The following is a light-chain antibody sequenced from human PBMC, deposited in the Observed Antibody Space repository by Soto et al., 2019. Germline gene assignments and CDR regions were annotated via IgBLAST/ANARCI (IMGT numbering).Light chain of an antibody. CDR3: QQYGNSLFT. Sequence: EIVLTQSPGTLSLSPRERATLSCRASQSISSNYLAWYQQKPGQAPRLLIYGASSRATGMPDRFSGSGSGTDFTLTISRLEPEDFAVNYCQQYGNSLFTFGPGTKVDIK. J-gene: IGKJ3*01. CDR2: GAS. V-gene: IGKV3-20*01. CDR1: QSISSNY.